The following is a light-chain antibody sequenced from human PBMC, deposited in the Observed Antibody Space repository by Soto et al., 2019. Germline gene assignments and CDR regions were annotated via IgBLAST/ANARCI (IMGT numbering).Light chain of an antibody. CDR3: QQYYDIPLT. J-gene: IGKJ4*01. CDR2: WAS. Sequence: VRTPSPDSLPVSLGERAAIDCKSRQNVLYSSNNKNYLAWYQQKPGQPPRLLIYWASTRESGVPDRFSGSGSGTRFTLAISSLQAEDVAVYYCQQYYDIPLTFGRGTKVDNK. V-gene: IGKV4-1*01. CDR1: QNVLYSSNNKNY.